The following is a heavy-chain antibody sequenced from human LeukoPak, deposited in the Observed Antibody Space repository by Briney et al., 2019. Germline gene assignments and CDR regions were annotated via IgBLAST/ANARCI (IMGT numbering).Heavy chain of an antibody. CDR2: INSDGSST. D-gene: IGHD5-24*01. J-gene: IGHJ4*02. Sequence: GGSLRLSCAASGFTFSNYGMHWVRQPPGKGLVWVSRINSDGSSTSYADSVKGRFTISRDNTKNTLYLQMNSLRAEDTAVYYCAREGDGYTFLDYWGQGTLVTVSS. CDR3: AREGDGYTFLDY. CDR1: GFTFSNYG. V-gene: IGHV3-74*01.